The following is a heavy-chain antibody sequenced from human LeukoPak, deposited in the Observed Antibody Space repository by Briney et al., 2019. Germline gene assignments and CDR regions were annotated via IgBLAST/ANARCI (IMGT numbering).Heavy chain of an antibody. J-gene: IGHJ4*02. V-gene: IGHV4-38-2*02. D-gene: IGHD3-22*01. CDR3: ARQKSPSPRYYDSSGYWDYFDY. CDR2: IYHSGST. Sequence: AETLSLTCTVSGYSISSGYYWGWIRQPPGKGLEWIGSIYHSGSTYYNPSLKSRVTISVDTSKNQFSLKLSSVTAADTAVYYCARQKSPSPRYYDSSGYWDYFDYWGQGTLVTVAS. CDR1: GYSISSGYY.